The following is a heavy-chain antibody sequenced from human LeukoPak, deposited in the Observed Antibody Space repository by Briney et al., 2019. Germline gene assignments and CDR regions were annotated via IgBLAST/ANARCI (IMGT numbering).Heavy chain of an antibody. D-gene: IGHD6-13*01. CDR2: ISTDGSST. CDR3: ARTRTLPVAGGFDA. CDR1: GFTFSSFW. Sequence: GGSLRLSCAASGFTFSSFWMHWVRQGPGKGLVWVSRISTDGSSTIHADSVKGRFTISRDNAKNTLYLQMNSLRAEDTAVYYCARTRTLPVAGGFDAWGQGTLVTVSS. V-gene: IGHV3-74*01. J-gene: IGHJ5*02.